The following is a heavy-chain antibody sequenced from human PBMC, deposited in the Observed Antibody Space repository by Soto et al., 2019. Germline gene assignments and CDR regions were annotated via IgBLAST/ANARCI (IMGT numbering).Heavy chain of an antibody. J-gene: IGHJ6*03. CDR2: ISGSGGST. CDR1: GFTFSSYA. Sequence: GGSLRLSCAASGFTFSSYAMSWVRQAPGKGLEWVSAISGSGGSTYYADSVKGRFTISRDNSKNTLYLQMNSLRAEDKAVYYCAKVTYSNYYYYYMDVWGKGTTVTVSS. CDR3: AKVTYSNYYYYYMDV. D-gene: IGHD4-4*01. V-gene: IGHV3-23*01.